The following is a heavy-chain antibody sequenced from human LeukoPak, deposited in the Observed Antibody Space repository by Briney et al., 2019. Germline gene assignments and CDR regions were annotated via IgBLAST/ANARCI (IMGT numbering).Heavy chain of an antibody. D-gene: IGHD3-10*01. V-gene: IGHV3-74*01. J-gene: IGHJ3*02. CDR3: ARDVRGGRLLWFGDPRDAFDI. CDR2: VNSDGSAT. Sequence: PGGSLRLSCAASGFTFSNFWMHWVRQAPGKGLVWVSRVNSDGSATVYADSVKGRFTIPRDNSENTLYLQINSLRVEDTAVYYCARDVRGGRLLWFGDPRDAFDIWGQGTLVTVSS. CDR1: GFTFSNFW.